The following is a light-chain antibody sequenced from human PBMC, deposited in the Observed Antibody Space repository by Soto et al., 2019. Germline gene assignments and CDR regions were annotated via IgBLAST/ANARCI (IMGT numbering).Light chain of an antibody. CDR1: SSDIGAYDY. J-gene: IGLJ1*01. Sequence: QSALTQPRSVSGSPGQSVTISCTGTSSDIGAYDYVSWYQQHPGKAPKLLIYGVSQRPSGVPDRFSASKSDNTASLTISGLQADDEADYYCCSYVGVYTFDVFGTGTKLT. CDR3: CSYVGVYTFDV. V-gene: IGLV2-11*01. CDR2: GVS.